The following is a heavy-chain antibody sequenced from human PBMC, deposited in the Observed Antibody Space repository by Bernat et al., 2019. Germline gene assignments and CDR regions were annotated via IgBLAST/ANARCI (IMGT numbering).Heavy chain of an antibody. CDR2: IVVGSGNT. V-gene: IGHV1-58*01. Sequence: QMQLVQSGPEVKKPGTSVKVSCKASGFTFTSSAVQWVRQARGQRLEWIGWIVVGSGNTNYAQKFQERVTITRDMSTSTAYMELSSLRSEDTAVYYCAEDQAGITIWGAHWGQGTLVTVSS. CDR1: GFTFTSSA. J-gene: IGHJ4*02. CDR3: AEDQAGITIWGAH. D-gene: IGHD3-9*01.